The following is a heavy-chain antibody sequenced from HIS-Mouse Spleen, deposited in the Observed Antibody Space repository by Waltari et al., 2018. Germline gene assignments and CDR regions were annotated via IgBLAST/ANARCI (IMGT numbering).Heavy chain of an antibody. CDR3: AREIPYSSSWYDWYFDL. CDR1: GGSISSSSYY. Sequence: QLQLQESGPGLVKPSETLSLTCTVSGGSISSSSYYWGWIRQPPGKGLEWIGSIYYSGTTNYNTSLKSPVTISVDTSKNQFSLKLSSVTAADTAVYYCAREIPYSSSWYDWYFDLWGRGTLVTVSS. D-gene: IGHD6-13*01. J-gene: IGHJ2*01. CDR2: IYYSGTT. V-gene: IGHV4-39*07.